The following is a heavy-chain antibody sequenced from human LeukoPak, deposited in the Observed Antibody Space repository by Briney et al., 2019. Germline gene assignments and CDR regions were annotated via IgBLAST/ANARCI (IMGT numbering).Heavy chain of an antibody. V-gene: IGHV4-39*01. CDR3: AARYYYDSSGALGRFDY. J-gene: IGHJ4*02. CDR1: GGSISSSSYY. CDR2: IYYGGST. D-gene: IGHD3-22*01. Sequence: SETLSLTCTVSGGSISSSSYYWGWIRQPPGKGLEWIGSIYYGGSTYYNPSLKSRVTISVDTSKNQFSLKLSSVTAADTAVYYCAARYYYDSSGALGRFDYWGQGTLVTVSS.